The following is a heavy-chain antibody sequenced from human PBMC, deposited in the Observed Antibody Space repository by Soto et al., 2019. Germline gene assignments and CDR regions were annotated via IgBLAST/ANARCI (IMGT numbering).Heavy chain of an antibody. CDR1: GYTFTSYD. J-gene: IGHJ6*03. CDR2: MNPNSGNT. Sequence: GASVKVSCKASGYTFTSYDINWVRQATGQGLEWMGWMNPNSGNTGYAQKFQGRVTMTRNPSISTAYMELSSLRSEDTAVYYCAVGYYGDYLYYYYYYYMDVWGKGTTVTVSS. CDR3: AVGYYGDYLYYYYYYYMDV. D-gene: IGHD4-17*01. V-gene: IGHV1-8*01.